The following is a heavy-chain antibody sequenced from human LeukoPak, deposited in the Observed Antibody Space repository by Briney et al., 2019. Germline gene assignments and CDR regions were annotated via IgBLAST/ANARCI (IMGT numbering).Heavy chain of an antibody. Sequence: GGTLRLSCSASGFTCSTYTMHWVRQAPGQGLEYVSAISSNGRTTNYANSVKGRFTISRDNSKNTLYLQLNSLRTEDTAVYYCVKPGYASSWFDYWGQGALVTVSS. J-gene: IGHJ4*02. CDR1: GFTCSTYT. CDR2: ISSNGRTT. V-gene: IGHV3-64D*06. CDR3: VKPGYASSWFDY. D-gene: IGHD6-13*01.